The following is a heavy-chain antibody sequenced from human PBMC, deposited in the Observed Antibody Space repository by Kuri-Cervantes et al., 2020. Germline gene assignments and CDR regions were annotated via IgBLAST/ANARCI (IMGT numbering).Heavy chain of an antibody. J-gene: IGHJ3*02. Sequence: GGSLRLSCAASGFTVSSNYMSWVRQAQGKGLEWVAVIYSGGSTYYADSVKGRFTISRDNSKNTLYLQMNSLRAEDTAVYYCARQPYDYSSGWYGAFDIWGQGTMVTVSS. CDR2: IYSGGST. D-gene: IGHD6-19*01. V-gene: IGHV3-53*01. CDR1: GFTVSSNY. CDR3: ARQPYDYSSGWYGAFDI.